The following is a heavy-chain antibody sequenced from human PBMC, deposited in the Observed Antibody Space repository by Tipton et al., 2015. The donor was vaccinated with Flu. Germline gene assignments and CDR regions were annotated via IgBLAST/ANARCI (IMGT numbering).Heavy chain of an antibody. J-gene: IGHJ4*02. CDR1: GASISSTTYY. V-gene: IGHV4-39*07. D-gene: IGHD2-2*01. CDR3: APSTRYWTGGHFFGW. Sequence: LVQPSETLSLTCEVSGASISSTTYYWGWIRQPPGKGLEWNGSIYKTGITDYNPSLKSRPTLSLDTSKNQFSLKVRSVNATDTAVYYCAPSTRYWTGGHFFGWWGRGIQVTVSS. CDR2: IYKTGIT.